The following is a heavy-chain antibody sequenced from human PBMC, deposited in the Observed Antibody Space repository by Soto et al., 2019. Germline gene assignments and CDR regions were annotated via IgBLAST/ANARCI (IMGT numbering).Heavy chain of an antibody. CDR1: GYTFTNFD. CDR2: ISSYNGNT. V-gene: IGHV1-18*01. Sequence: QVQLVQSGAEVKKPGASVKVSCKASGYTFTNFDISWVRQAPGQGLEWMGWISSYNGNTNYAQKFQGRVTMTTDTSTSTAYTEVRSLRLDDTAVYYCARGGTPTDYWAQGPLVTVSS. CDR3: ARGGTPTDY. J-gene: IGHJ4*02. D-gene: IGHD3-16*01.